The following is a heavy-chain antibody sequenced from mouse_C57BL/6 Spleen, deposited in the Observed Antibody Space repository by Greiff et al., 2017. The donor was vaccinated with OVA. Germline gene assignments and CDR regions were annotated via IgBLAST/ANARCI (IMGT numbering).Heavy chain of an antibody. CDR2: IDPSDSYT. D-gene: IGHD2-3*01. V-gene: IGHV1-69*01. CDR1: GYTFTSYW. Sequence: QVQLQQPGAELVMPGASVTLSCKASGYTFTSYWMHWVKQRPGQGLEWIGEIDPSDSYTNYNQKFKGKSTLTVDKSSSTAYMQLSSLTSEDSAVYYCARSLYDGYYYFDYWGQGTTLTVSS. J-gene: IGHJ2*01. CDR3: ARSLYDGYYYFDY.